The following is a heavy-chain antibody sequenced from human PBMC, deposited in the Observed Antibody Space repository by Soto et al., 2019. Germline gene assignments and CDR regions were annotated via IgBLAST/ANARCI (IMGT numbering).Heavy chain of an antibody. D-gene: IGHD3-22*01. CDR3: ARDIRYYYDSSGYYAPVGWFDP. CDR2: IYYSGST. J-gene: IGHJ5*02. V-gene: IGHV4-59*01. Sequence: PSETLSLTCTVSGGSISSYYWSWIRQPPGKGLEWIGYIYYSGSTNYNPSLKSRVTISVDTSKNQFSLKLSSVTAADTAVYYCARDIRYYYDSSGYYAPVGWFDPWGQGTLVTVSS. CDR1: GGSISSYY.